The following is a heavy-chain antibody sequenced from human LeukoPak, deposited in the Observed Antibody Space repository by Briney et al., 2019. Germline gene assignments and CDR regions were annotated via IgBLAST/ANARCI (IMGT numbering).Heavy chain of an antibody. CDR1: GYYFTSNW. Sequence: GESLKISFKGSGYYFTSNWIAWVRQMPGKGLEWMVIINPSDPEPRSRPSFPGQVAISVDKSISTAYLQWSRLKVSDTAMYFCARHQRTGLERRFDSWGQGTLVTVSS. J-gene: IGHJ4*02. V-gene: IGHV5-51*01. CDR3: ARHQRTGLERRFDS. D-gene: IGHD1-1*01. CDR2: INPSDPEP.